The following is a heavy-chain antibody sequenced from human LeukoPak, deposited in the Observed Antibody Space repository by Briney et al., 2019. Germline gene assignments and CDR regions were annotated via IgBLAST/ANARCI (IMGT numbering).Heavy chain of an antibody. V-gene: IGHV3-48*03. Sequence: GGSLRLSCAASGFTFSSYEMNWVRQAPGKGLEWVSYISSSGSTIYYADSVKGRFTISRDNAKNSLYLQMNSLRAEDTAVYYCAREHYDILTGYYSHGDFDYWGQGTLVTVSS. CDR1: GFTFSSYE. D-gene: IGHD3-9*01. CDR2: ISSSGSTI. J-gene: IGHJ4*02. CDR3: AREHYDILTGYYSHGDFDY.